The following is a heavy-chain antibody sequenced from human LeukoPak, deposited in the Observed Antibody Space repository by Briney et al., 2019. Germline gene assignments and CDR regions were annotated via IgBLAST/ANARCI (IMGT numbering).Heavy chain of an antibody. Sequence: GESLKISCKASGYSFTTYWIAWVRQMPGKGLEWMGIIYPGDSDTRYSPSFQGQVTISVDKSISTAYLQWSSLKASDTAMYYCARRRWADAFDIWGQGTMVTVSS. D-gene: IGHD4-23*01. CDR2: IYPGDSDT. V-gene: IGHV5-51*01. J-gene: IGHJ3*02. CDR1: GYSFTTYW. CDR3: ARRRWADAFDI.